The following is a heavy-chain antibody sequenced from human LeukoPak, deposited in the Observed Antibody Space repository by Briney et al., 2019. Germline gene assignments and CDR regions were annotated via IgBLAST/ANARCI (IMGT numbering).Heavy chain of an antibody. Sequence: GASVKVSCKASGYTFTSYGISWVRQAPGQGLEWMGWISAYNGNTNYAQKLQGRVTMTTDTSTSTAYMELRSLRSDDTAVYYCARDGRVPHMTTVPFDYWGQGTLVTVSS. CDR2: ISAYNGNT. V-gene: IGHV1-18*01. J-gene: IGHJ4*02. D-gene: IGHD4-17*01. CDR3: ARDGRVPHMTTVPFDY. CDR1: GYTFTSYG.